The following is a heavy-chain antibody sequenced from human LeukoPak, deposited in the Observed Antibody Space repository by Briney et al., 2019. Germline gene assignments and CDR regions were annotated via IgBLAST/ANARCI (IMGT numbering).Heavy chain of an antibody. D-gene: IGHD3-22*01. V-gene: IGHV1-18*01. CDR2: ISAHNGNT. J-gene: IGHJ3*02. Sequence: ASVKVSCKASGYTFNSYGISWVRQAPGQGLEWMGWISAHNGNTNYEEKVQGRVTMTTDTSTSTAYMELRSLRSDDTAVYYCARDIGNYYDSRPAFDIWGQGTMVTVSS. CDR1: GYTFNSYG. CDR3: ARDIGNYYDSRPAFDI.